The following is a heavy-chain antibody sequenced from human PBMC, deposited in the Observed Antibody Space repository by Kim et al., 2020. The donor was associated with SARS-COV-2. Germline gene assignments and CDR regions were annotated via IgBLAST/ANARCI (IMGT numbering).Heavy chain of an antibody. J-gene: IGHJ4*02. V-gene: IGHV5-51*01. CDR3: ARKEGTGIAVGVDY. D-gene: IGHD6-19*01. Sequence: SPSFQGQVTISADKSISTAYLQWSSLKASDTAMYYCARKEGTGIAVGVDYWGQGTLVTVSS.